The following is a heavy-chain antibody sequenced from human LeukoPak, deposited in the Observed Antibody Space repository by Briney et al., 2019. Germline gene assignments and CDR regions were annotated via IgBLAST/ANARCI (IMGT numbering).Heavy chain of an antibody. V-gene: IGHV3-74*01. CDR1: GFTFSRYG. CDR2: VKTDGRTT. J-gene: IGHJ6*03. D-gene: IGHD4-23*01. CDR3: ARGGGDYGGNSVHDYYMDV. Sequence: GGSLRLSCAAAGFTFSRYGMHWVRQAPGKGLVWVSHVKTDGRTTHYADSVKGRFTTSRDNAKNSLYLQMNSLRAEDTAVYYCARGGGDYGGNSVHDYYMDVWGKGTTVTVSS.